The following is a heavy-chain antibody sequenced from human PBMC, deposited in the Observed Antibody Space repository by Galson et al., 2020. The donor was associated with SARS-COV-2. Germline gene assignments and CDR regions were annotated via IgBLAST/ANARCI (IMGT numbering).Heavy chain of an antibody. CDR3: ARPYTGSYYSWFDP. Sequence: GESLKISCAASGFTFSTYAMHWVRQAPGKGLEWVDVISYDGRNKYYADSVKGRFTISRDNSKNTLYLQMNSLRAEDTAVYSCARPYTGSYYSWFDPWGQGTLVTVSS. CDR2: ISYDGRNK. D-gene: IGHD1-26*01. J-gene: IGHJ5*02. CDR1: GFTFSTYA. V-gene: IGHV3-30*04.